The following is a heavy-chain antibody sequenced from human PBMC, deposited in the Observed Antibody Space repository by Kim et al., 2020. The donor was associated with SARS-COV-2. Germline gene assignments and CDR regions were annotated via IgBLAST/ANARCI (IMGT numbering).Heavy chain of an antibody. CDR2: T. V-gene: IGHV3-23*01. CDR3: AKEPRAAGVV. J-gene: IGHJ6*02. D-gene: IGHD6-13*01. Sequence: TYYADSGRGQFTISRDNSKSTLYLQMNSLRAEDTAVYYCAKEPRAAGVVWGQGTTVTVSS.